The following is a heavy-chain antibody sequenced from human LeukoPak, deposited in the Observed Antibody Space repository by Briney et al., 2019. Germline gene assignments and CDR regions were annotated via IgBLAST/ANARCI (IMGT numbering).Heavy chain of an antibody. J-gene: IGHJ6*02. CDR1: GFTFSTYG. V-gene: IGHV3-33*01. CDR2: IWYDGSNK. CDR3: ARGNNYYYYDMDV. D-gene: IGHD2/OR15-2a*01. Sequence: GGSLRLSCAASGFTFSTYGMLWVRQAPGKGLEWVALIWYDGSNKYYADSVKGRFTISRDNSQMVYLQMNSLRAEDTSVYYCARGNNYYYYDMDVWGQGTTVTVSS.